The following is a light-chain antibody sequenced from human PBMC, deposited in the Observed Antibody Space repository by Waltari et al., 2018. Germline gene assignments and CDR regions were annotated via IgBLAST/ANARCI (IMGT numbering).Light chain of an antibody. CDR3: QHYIHYPYT. Sequence: DVQMTQSPSTLSASVVDRVTITCRASQTISYCFAWFQQKPGKAPKLLVYRASSLPTGVPSRFSGSGSGTEFALTISSLQPDDFATYYCQHYIHYPYTFGQGTKLEIK. J-gene: IGKJ2*01. CDR2: RAS. V-gene: IGKV1-5*03. CDR1: QTISYC.